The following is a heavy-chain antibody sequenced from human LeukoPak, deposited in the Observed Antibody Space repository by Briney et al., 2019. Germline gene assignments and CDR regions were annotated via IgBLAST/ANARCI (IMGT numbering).Heavy chain of an antibody. Sequence: SETLSLTCTVSGGSISSYYWSWIRQPPGKGLEWIGYIYYSGSTNYNPSLKSRVTISVDTSKNQFSLKLSSVTAADTAVYYCARTEGTYYYDSSGYRPSSYFDYWGQGTLVAVSS. V-gene: IGHV4-59*01. D-gene: IGHD3-22*01. CDR2: IYYSGST. J-gene: IGHJ4*02. CDR3: ARTEGTYYYDSSGYRPSSYFDY. CDR1: GGSISSYY.